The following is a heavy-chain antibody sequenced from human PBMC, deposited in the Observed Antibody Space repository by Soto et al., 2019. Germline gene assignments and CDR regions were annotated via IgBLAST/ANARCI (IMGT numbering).Heavy chain of an antibody. CDR3: ARSGVTGIVIPSHWFDP. V-gene: IGHV4-34*01. J-gene: IGHJ5*02. CDR1: GGSFSGYY. CDR2: INHSGST. D-gene: IGHD2-21*02. Sequence: PSETLSLTCAVYGGSFSGYYWSWIRQPPGKGLEWIGEINHSGSTNYNPSLKSRVTISVDTSKNQFSLKLLSVTAADTAIYYCARSGVTGIVIPSHWFDPWGQGTLVTVSS.